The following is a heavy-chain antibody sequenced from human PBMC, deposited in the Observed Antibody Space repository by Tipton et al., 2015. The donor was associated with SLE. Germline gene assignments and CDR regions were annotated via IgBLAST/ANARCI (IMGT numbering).Heavy chain of an antibody. V-gene: IGHV4-59*11. Sequence: LRLSCTVSGGSISSHYWSWIRQPPGKGLEWIGYIYYSGSTNYNPSLKSRVTISVDTSKNQFSLKLSSVTAADTAVYYCARDRVAVATYYGMDVWGQGTTVTVSS. CDR1: GGSISSHY. D-gene: IGHD6-19*01. CDR2: IYYSGST. CDR3: ARDRVAVATYYGMDV. J-gene: IGHJ6*02.